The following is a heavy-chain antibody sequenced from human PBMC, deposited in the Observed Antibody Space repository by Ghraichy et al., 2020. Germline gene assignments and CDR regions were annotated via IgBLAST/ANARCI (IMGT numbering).Heavy chain of an antibody. J-gene: IGHJ1*01. CDR3: ARGPRDDSSGYYYDQH. V-gene: IGHV4-34*01. CDR1: GGSFSGYY. CDR2: INHSGST. Sequence: SETLSLTCAVYGGSFSGYYWSWIRQPPGKGLEWIGEINHSGSTNYNPSLKSRVTISVDTSKNQFSLKLSSVTAEDTAVYYCARGPRDDSSGYYYDQHWGQGTLVTVSS. D-gene: IGHD3-22*01.